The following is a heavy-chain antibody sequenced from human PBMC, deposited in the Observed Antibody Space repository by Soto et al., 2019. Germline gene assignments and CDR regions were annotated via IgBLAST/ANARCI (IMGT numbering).Heavy chain of an antibody. CDR2: ISGSGGST. V-gene: IGHV3-23*01. CDR1: GFTFSSYA. CDR3: AKSYYYDSSGYYDYYYYGMDV. J-gene: IGHJ6*02. Sequence: GGSLRLSCAASGFTFSSYAMSWVRQSPGKGLEWVSAISGSGGSTYYADSVKGRFTISRDNSKNTLYLQMNSLRAEDTAVYYCAKSYYYDSSGYYDYYYYGMDVWGQGTTVTVSS. D-gene: IGHD3-22*01.